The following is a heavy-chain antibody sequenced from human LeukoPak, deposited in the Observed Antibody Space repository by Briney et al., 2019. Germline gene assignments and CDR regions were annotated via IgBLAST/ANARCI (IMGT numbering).Heavy chain of an antibody. J-gene: IGHJ4*02. Sequence: PSETLSLTCTVSGGSISSGGYYWRWIRQHPGKGLEWIGYIYYSGSTYYNPSLKSRVTISVDTSKNQFSLKLSSVTAADTAVYYCAREAVAGSGVFDYWGQGTLVTVSS. CDR1: GGSISSGGYY. D-gene: IGHD6-19*01. CDR3: AREAVAGSGVFDY. CDR2: IYYSGST. V-gene: IGHV4-31*03.